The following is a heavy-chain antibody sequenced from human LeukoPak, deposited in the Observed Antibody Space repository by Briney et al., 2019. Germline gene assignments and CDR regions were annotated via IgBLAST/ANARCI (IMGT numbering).Heavy chain of an antibody. CDR3: ARETTYYYDSSGYYYGRYFDY. J-gene: IGHJ4*02. D-gene: IGHD3-22*01. CDR2: IYYSGST. V-gene: IGHV4-59*01. CDR1: GGSISSYY. Sequence: SETLSLTCTVSGGSISSYYWSWIRQPPGKGLEWIGYIYYSGSTNYNPSLKSRGTISVDTSKNQFSLKLSSVTAADTAVYYCARETTYYYDSSGYYYGRYFDYWGQGTLVTVSS.